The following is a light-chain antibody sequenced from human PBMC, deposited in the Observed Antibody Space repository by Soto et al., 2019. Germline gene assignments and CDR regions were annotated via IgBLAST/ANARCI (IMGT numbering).Light chain of an antibody. CDR3: QQYVSSPWT. CDR1: QTISSW. Sequence: DIQMTQSPSTLSASVGDRITITCRASQTISSWVAWYQQKPGKAPKLLIYKTSSLESGVPSRFSGSGSGTEFTLTISSLQPDDFATYYCQQYVSSPWTFGQGTKVGI. V-gene: IGKV1-5*03. CDR2: KTS. J-gene: IGKJ1*01.